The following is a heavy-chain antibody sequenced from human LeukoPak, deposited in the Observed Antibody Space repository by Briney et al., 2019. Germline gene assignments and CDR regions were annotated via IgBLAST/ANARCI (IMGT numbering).Heavy chain of an antibody. Sequence: PGGSLRLSCAASGFIFSTYGLHWVRQAPGKGLEWVAIIWYDGNNKYYADSVKGRFTISRDNSKNTLHLQMNSLRAEDTAVYYCARWIPPSYYYGSGSLGVPGAFDIWGQGTMVTVSS. CDR2: IWYDGNNK. D-gene: IGHD3-10*01. J-gene: IGHJ3*02. CDR1: GFIFSTYG. V-gene: IGHV3-33*01. CDR3: ARWIPPSYYYGSGSLGVPGAFDI.